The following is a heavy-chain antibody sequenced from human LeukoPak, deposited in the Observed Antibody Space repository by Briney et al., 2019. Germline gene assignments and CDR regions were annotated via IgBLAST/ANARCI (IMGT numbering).Heavy chain of an antibody. CDR2: TSGSGGST. D-gene: IGHD3-10*02. CDR1: GFTFSSYT. J-gene: IGHJ6*04. Sequence: GGSLRLSCAASGFTFSSYTMSWVRQAPGKGLEWVSATSGSGGSTYYADSVKGRFTISRDNSKNTLYLQMNSLRAEDTAVYYCAELGITMIGGVWGKGTTVTISS. CDR3: AELGITMIGGV. V-gene: IGHV3-23*01.